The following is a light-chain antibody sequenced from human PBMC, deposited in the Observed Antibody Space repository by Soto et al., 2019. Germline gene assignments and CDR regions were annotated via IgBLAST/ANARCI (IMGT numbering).Light chain of an antibody. V-gene: IGKV3-20*01. Sequence: EIVLTQSPGTLSLSPGERATLSCRASQSVSSSYLAWYQQKPGQAPRLLIYGASSRATGIPDRFSGSGSGTDFTLTISRLEPEDFAVYYCQQYGNSPRTFGGGTKVDSK. J-gene: IGKJ4*01. CDR3: QQYGNSPRT. CDR2: GAS. CDR1: QSVSSSY.